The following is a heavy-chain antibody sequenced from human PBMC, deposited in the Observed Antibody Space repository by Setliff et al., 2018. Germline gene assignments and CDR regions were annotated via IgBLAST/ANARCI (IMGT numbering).Heavy chain of an antibody. Sequence: SETLSLTCTVSGGSLSSFYWSWIRQSPGRGLDWIGYIDHSGGTSYNPSIESRVAISADRSKNQVFLKVTSVTAADTAVYYCARRDEYLQFREFFDFWGQGILVTVSS. CDR2: IDHSGGT. CDR1: GGSLSSFY. V-gene: IGHV4-59*01. CDR3: ARRDEYLQFREFFDF. D-gene: IGHD3-10*01. J-gene: IGHJ4*02.